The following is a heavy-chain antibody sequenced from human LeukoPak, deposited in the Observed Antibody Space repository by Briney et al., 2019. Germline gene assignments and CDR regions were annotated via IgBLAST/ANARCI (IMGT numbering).Heavy chain of an antibody. Sequence: SETLSLTCTVSGGSISTYYWSWIRQPPGKGLEWIGYIHYSGATSYNPSLNSRVTVSVDTSKNQLSLKLNSVTAADTAVYNCAREYSAFEIWGPGTMVTVSS. D-gene: IGHD1-1*01. CDR1: GGSISTYY. CDR2: IHYSGAT. J-gene: IGHJ3*02. CDR3: AREYSAFEI. V-gene: IGHV4-59*01.